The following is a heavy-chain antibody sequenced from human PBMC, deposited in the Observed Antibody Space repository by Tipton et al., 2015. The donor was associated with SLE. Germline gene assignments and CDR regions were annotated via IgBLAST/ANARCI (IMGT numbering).Heavy chain of an antibody. V-gene: IGHV3-7*01. J-gene: IGHJ2*01. CDR3: ARLHLGGLDL. CDR1: GFTFSSYA. CDR2: IKQDGSEK. Sequence: SLRLSCAASGFTFSSYAMSWVRQAPGKGLEWVANIKQDGSEKYYVDSVKGRFTISRDNAKNSLYLQMNSLRAEDTAVYYCARLHLGGLDLWGRGTLVTVSS.